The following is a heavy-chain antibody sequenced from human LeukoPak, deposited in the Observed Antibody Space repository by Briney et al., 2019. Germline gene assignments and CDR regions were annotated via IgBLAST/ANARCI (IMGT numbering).Heavy chain of an antibody. J-gene: IGHJ4*02. D-gene: IGHD5-12*01. CDR3: ARGEFSGLDY. V-gene: IGHV3-30-3*01. CDR2: ILYDGSNE. CDR1: GXTFSTYA. Sequence: HPGGSLRLSCAASGXTFSTYAMHWVRQAPGKGLEWVAVILYDGSNEHYTDSVRGRFTISRDNPKNTLWLQMNSLTADDTAVYYCARGEFSGLDYWGQGTLVTVSS.